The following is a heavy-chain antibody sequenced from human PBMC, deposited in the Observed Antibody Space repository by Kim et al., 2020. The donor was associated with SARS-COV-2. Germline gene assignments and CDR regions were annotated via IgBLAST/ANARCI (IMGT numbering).Heavy chain of an antibody. CDR3: ARGIYYYFDY. CDR1: GFTLSNYA. V-gene: IGHV3-23*01. J-gene: IGHJ4*02. Sequence: GGSLRLSCAVSGFTLSNYAMSWVRQAPGKGMEWVSAISGRGDTTYYADSVKGRFTISRDNSNNTLYLQMNSLRAEDTAVYYCARGIYYYFDYWGQGTLVT. D-gene: IGHD1-26*01. CDR2: ISGRGDTT.